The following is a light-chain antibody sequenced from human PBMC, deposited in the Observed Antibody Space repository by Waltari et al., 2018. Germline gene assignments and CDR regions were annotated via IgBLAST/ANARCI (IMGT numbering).Light chain of an antibody. V-gene: IGLV2-14*03. Sequence: QSALTQPASVSVSPGQSITISCTGTSSDVGGYNYVSWYQQHPDKAPKLMIYDVNNRASGVSNRFSGSKSGNTASLTISGLQAEDEADYYCSSYTSSSTLFGGGTKLTVL. CDR1: SSDVGGYNY. J-gene: IGLJ2*01. CDR2: DVN. CDR3: SSYTSSSTL.